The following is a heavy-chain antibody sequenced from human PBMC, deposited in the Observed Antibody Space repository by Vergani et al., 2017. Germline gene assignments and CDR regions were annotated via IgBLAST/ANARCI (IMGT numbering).Heavy chain of an antibody. D-gene: IGHD6-13*01. CDR2: ISYDGSNK. J-gene: IGHJ3*02. Sequence: QVQLVESGGGVVQPGRSLRLSCAASGFTFSSYAMHWVRQAPGQGLEWVAVISYDGSNKYYADSGKCRFTNSRNNSQNTLYLQMNSLRTEDTAVYYCARVLRIAAAGAFDIGGQGTMVTVSS. CDR3: ARVLRIAAAGAFDI. CDR1: GFTFSSYA. V-gene: IGHV3-30-3*01.